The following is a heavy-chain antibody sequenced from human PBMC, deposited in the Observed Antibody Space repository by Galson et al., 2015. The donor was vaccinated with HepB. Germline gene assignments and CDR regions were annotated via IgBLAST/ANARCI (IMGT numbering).Heavy chain of an antibody. Sequence: SLRLSCAASGFTFSSYAMHWVRQAPGKGLEWVAVISYDGSNKYYADSVKGRFTISRDNSKNSLYLQMNSLRAEDTAVYYCARVLGYCSSTSCSNWFDPWGQGTLVTVSS. D-gene: IGHD2-2*01. CDR2: ISYDGSNK. CDR1: GFTFSSYA. V-gene: IGHV3-30-3*01. J-gene: IGHJ5*02. CDR3: ARVLGYCSSTSCSNWFDP.